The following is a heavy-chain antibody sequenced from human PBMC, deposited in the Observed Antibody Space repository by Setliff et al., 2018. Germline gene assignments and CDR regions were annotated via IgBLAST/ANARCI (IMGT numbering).Heavy chain of an antibody. CDR2: IFDSGKS. J-gene: IGHJ4*02. CDR1: GGSIGSYH. D-gene: IGHD2-2*01. Sequence: SETLSLTCTVSGGSIGSYHWSWIRQPAGKGLEWIGRIFDSGKSNYNPSLESRVTMSVDTSKNQFSLRLTSMSAADTAVYYCARQLPQLAPLDYWGQGTLVTVSS. CDR3: ARQLPQLAPLDY. V-gene: IGHV4-4*07.